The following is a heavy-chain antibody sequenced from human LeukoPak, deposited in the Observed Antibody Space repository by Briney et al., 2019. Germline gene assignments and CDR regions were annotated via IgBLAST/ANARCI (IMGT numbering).Heavy chain of an antibody. Sequence: GASVKVSCKASGYTFTSYDINWVRQATGQGLEWLGWMNPNSGNTGYAQNFQGRLTITRVTSISTAYMELSSLRSEDTAVYYCARGASRSFDYWGQGTLVTVSS. D-gene: IGHD2-15*01. CDR1: GYTFTSYD. CDR2: MNPNSGNT. V-gene: IGHV1-8*01. CDR3: ARGASRSFDY. J-gene: IGHJ4*02.